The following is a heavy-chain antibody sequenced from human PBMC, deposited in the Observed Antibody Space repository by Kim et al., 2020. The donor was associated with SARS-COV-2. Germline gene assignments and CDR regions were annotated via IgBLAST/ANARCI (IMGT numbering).Heavy chain of an antibody. J-gene: IGHJ6*03. V-gene: IGHV3-49*04. Sequence: GGSLRLSCTASGFTFADFAISWVRQAPGKGLEWVGFIKSKDYRETTPYAASVKDRFTISRDDSKSIAYLQLNSLKTEDTAVYYCFRTERHSGLVLWYYYMDVWGRGTAVTVSS. CDR1: GFTFADFA. CDR2: IKSKDYRETT. D-gene: IGHD6-13*01. CDR3: FRTERHSGLVLWYYYMDV.